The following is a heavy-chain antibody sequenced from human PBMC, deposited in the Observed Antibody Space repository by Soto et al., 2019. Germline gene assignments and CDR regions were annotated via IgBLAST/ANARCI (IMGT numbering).Heavy chain of an antibody. J-gene: IGHJ6*03. CDR2: IDSGGST. CDR3: ASSTRYYYMDV. V-gene: IGHV3-53*01. CDR1: GFTVSSNY. D-gene: IGHD2-2*01. Sequence: GGSLSLSCAASGFTVSSNYMSWVRQAPGKGPEWVSVIDSGGSTYHADSVKGRFTISRDNSKNTLYLQMNSRRAEDTAVYYCASSTRYYYMDVWGKGTTVTVSS.